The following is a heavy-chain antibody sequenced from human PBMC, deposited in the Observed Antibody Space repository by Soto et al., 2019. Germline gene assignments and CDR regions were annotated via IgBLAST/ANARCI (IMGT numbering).Heavy chain of an antibody. CDR3: AKNGQPPYYYYGLDV. J-gene: IGHJ6*02. Sequence: QGHLVQSGAEVKKPGASVKVSCKASGYTFTRYGISWVRQAPGQGLEWMGWISGNNGDTNYAQNLLRRATMTLDTSLSTAYMELRSLTSDDTAVYYCAKNGQPPYYYYGLDVWGQGTTVTVS. CDR1: GYTFTRYG. D-gene: IGHD2-8*01. V-gene: IGHV1-18*01. CDR2: ISGNNGDT.